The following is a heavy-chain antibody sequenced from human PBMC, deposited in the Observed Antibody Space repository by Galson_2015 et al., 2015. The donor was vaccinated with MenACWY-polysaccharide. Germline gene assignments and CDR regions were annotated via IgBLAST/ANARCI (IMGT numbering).Heavy chain of an antibody. CDR3: ARGDFWSGSPWDF. CDR2: VNHSGNT. J-gene: IGHJ4*02. CDR1: GGSFSDYY. Sequence: ETLSLTCAVNGGSFSDYYWTWIRPAPGMRPEWIGEVNHSGNTNYTPSLKSRVTISVDPSKNQFSLKLTSVTVADTAVYYCARGDFWSGSPWDFWGQGTLVTVSS. V-gene: IGHV4-34*01. D-gene: IGHD3-3*01.